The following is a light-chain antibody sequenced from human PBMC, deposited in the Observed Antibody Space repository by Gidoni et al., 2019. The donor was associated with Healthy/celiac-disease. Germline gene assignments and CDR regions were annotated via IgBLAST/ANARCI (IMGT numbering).Light chain of an antibody. CDR2: GAS. CDR3: QQSYSIPLT. V-gene: IGKV1-39*01. Sequence: DIQMTQSPSSLSASVGDSVTITCRASQSISSYLNWYQQKPGKAPKLLIYGASSLQSGVPSRFSGSGSGTDFTLTISSLQPEDFATYYCQQSYSIPLTLGPGTKVEIK. J-gene: IGKJ3*01. CDR1: QSISSY.